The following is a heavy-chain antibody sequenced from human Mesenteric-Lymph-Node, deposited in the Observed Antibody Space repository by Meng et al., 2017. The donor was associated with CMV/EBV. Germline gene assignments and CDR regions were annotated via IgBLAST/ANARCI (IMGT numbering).Heavy chain of an antibody. V-gene: IGHV2-5*02. CDR2: IYWDDDK. Sequence: QMTLKESGATLVKPTQTVTLTCTFSGFSLSTSGVGVGLIRQPPGQGLEWLALIYWDDDKRYSPSLKSRLTITKDTSKNQVVLTMTNMDPVDTATYYCAHSSGIAAAGPFYFDYWGQGTLVTVSS. CDR1: GFSLSTSGVG. D-gene: IGHD6-13*01. J-gene: IGHJ4*02. CDR3: AHSSGIAAAGPFYFDY.